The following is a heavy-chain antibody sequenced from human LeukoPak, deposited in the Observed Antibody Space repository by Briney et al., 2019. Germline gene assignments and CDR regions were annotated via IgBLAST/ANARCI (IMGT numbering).Heavy chain of an antibody. CDR3: ARSPITIAVAGTADGMDV. CDR2: IYPGDSDT. V-gene: IGHV5-51*01. J-gene: IGHJ6*02. Sequence: GESLKISCKGSGYSFTSYWIGWVRPMPGKGLEWMGIIYPGDSDTRYSPSFQGQVTISADKSISTAYLQWSSLKASDTAMYYCARSPITIAVAGTADGMDVWGQGTTVTVSS. D-gene: IGHD6-19*01. CDR1: GYSFTSYW.